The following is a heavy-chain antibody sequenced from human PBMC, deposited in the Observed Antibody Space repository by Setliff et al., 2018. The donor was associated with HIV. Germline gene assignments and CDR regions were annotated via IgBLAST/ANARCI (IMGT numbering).Heavy chain of an antibody. V-gene: IGHV1-2*02. CDR3: ARGLENWYFDL. CDR2: INPNSGGT. J-gene: IGHJ2*01. D-gene: IGHD1-1*01. CDR1: GYTLTGYY. Sequence: ASVKVSCKASGYTLTGYYMHWVRLAPGLGLEWMGWINPNSGGTNYAQKFQGRVTMTRDTSISTAYMELSSLRYDDTAVYYCARGLENWYFDLWGRGTLVTVSS.